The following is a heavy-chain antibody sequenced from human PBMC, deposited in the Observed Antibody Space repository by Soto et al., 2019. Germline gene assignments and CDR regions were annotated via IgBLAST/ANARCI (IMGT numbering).Heavy chain of an antibody. V-gene: IGHV3-23*01. J-gene: IGHJ4*02. CDR2: IGNSGST. D-gene: IGHD3-22*01. CDR3: AKLLGISGWSFDY. Sequence: EAQVLESGGGLVQPGGSLRLSCAASGFTFNIYAMSWVRQVPGKGLEWVSTIGNSGSTHSADSVKGRFTIPRDNSKNTVYLQMNSLRAEDTAVYYWAKLLGISGWSFDYWGQGTLVTVSS. CDR1: GFTFNIYA.